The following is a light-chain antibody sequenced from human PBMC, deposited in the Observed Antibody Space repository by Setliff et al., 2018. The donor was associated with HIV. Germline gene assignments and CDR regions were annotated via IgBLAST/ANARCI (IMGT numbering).Light chain of an antibody. CDR3: NSYTSSDTYV. CDR2: DVS. Sequence: QSALTQPASVSGSPGQSITISCTGTSSDVGGYSFVSWYQQHPGKAPKLMIYDVSYRPSGVSDRFSGSKSGNTASLTISGLQTEDEADYYCNSYTSSDTYVFGTGTKV. V-gene: IGLV2-14*03. J-gene: IGLJ1*01. CDR1: SSDVGGYSF.